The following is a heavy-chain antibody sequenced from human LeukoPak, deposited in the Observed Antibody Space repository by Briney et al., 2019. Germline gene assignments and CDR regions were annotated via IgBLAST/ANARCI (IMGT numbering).Heavy chain of an antibody. CDR1: GGTFSSYA. V-gene: IGHV1-8*02. CDR2: MNPNSGNT. D-gene: IGHD2-15*01. Sequence: ASVKVSCKASGGTFSSYAINWVRQATGQGLEWMGWMNPNSGNTGYAQKFQGRVTMTSNTSISTAYMELSSLRSEDTAVYYCARGIVGYCSGGSCENWFDPWGQGTLVTVSS. CDR3: ARGIVGYCSGGSCENWFDP. J-gene: IGHJ5*02.